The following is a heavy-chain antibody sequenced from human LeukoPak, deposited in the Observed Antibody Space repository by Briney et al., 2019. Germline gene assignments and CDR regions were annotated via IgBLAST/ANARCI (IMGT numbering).Heavy chain of an antibody. D-gene: IGHD7-27*01. J-gene: IGHJ4*02. CDR2: ISSSSSYI. CDR3: ATRRNWGTES. Sequence: GGSLRLSCAASGFTFSSYSMNWVRQAPGKGLEWVSSISSSSSYIYYADSVKGRFTISRDNSKNTLYLQMNSLRAEDTAVYYCATRRNWGTESWGQGTLVTVSS. V-gene: IGHV3-21*04. CDR1: GFTFSSYS.